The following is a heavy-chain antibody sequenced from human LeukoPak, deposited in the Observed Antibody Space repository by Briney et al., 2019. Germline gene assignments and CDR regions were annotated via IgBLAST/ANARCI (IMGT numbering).Heavy chain of an antibody. Sequence: GGSLRLSCAASGFTFSSYAMNWVRQAPGKGLEWVSSISSSSSYIYYADSVKGRFTISRDNAKNSLYLQMNSLRAEDTAVYYCARDYYGSGSYLDFWGQGTLVTVSS. V-gene: IGHV3-21*01. CDR3: ARDYYGSGSYLDF. D-gene: IGHD3-10*01. J-gene: IGHJ4*02. CDR1: GFTFSSYA. CDR2: ISSSSSYI.